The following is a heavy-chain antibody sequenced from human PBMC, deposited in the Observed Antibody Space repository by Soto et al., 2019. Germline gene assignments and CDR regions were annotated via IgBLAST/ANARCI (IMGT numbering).Heavy chain of an antibody. CDR3: SIVRPTNNWYSFDF. D-gene: IGHD1-1*01. CDR2: MYYTGTT. CDR1: GGSISSGTSY. V-gene: IGHV4-39*01. Sequence: SETLSLTCTVSGGSISSGTSYWGWIRQSPGKGLEWIGSMYYTGTTDYNSSLKSRATISVDMSKNQFSLKLSSVTAADTAVYFCSIVRPTNNWYSFDFWGQGSLVTVSA. J-gene: IGHJ1*01.